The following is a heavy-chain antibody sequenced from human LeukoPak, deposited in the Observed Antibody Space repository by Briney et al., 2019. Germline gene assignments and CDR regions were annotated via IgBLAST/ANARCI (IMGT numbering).Heavy chain of an antibody. V-gene: IGHV3-21*01. CDR2: ISSSSSYI. Sequence: KPGGSLRLSCAASGFTFSSYSMNWVRQAPGKGLEWVSSISSSSSYIYYADSVKGRFTISRDNAKNSLYLQMNSLRAEDTAVYYCARGLSGYSSGWTDYWGQGTLVTVSS. J-gene: IGHJ4*02. CDR1: GFTFSSYS. D-gene: IGHD6-19*01. CDR3: ARGLSGYSSGWTDY.